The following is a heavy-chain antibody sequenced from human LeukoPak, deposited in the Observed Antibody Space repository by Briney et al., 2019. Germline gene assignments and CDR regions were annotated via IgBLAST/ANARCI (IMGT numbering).Heavy chain of an antibody. V-gene: IGHV1-8*01. CDR3: ARSAVVVPAAIGAAFDY. J-gene: IGHJ4*02. Sequence: GASVKVSCKASGYTFTSYDINWVRQATGQGLEWMGWMNPNSGNTGYAQKLQGRVTMTTDTSTSTAYMELRSLRSDDTAVYYCARSAVVVPAAIGAAFDYWGQGTLVTVSS. CDR1: GYTFTSYD. CDR2: MNPNSGNT. D-gene: IGHD2-2*02.